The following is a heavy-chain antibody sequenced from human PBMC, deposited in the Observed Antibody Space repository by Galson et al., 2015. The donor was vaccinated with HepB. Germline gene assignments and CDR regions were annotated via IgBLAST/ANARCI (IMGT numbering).Heavy chain of an antibody. CDR1: GFTFSSYA. Sequence: SLRLSCAASGFTFSSYAMHWVRQAPGKGLEWVAVISYDGSNKYYADSVKGRFTISRDSSKNTLYLQMNSLRAEDTAVYYCARDREYQLLEHYYYYYGMDVWGQGTTVTVSS. V-gene: IGHV3-30-3*01. J-gene: IGHJ6*02. CDR2: ISYDGSNK. D-gene: IGHD2-2*01. CDR3: ARDREYQLLEHYYYYYGMDV.